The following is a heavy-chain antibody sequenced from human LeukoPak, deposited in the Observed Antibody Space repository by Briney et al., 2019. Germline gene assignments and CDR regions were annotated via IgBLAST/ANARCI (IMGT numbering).Heavy chain of an antibody. CDR3: ARDFGRGCCSSTSCYGWFDP. V-gene: IGHV3-66*02. Sequence: PGGSLRLSCAASGFTFSDYYMSWIRQAPGKGLEWVSVIFSGDNTYYADSVKGRFTISRDNSKNTLYLQMNSLRAEDTAVYYCARDFGRGCCSSTSCYGWFDPWGQGTLVTVSS. D-gene: IGHD2-2*01. CDR2: IFSGDNT. CDR1: GFTFSDYY. J-gene: IGHJ5*02.